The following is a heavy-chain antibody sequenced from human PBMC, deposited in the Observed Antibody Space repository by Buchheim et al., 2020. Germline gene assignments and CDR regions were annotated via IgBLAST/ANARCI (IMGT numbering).Heavy chain of an antibody. CDR3: ARGGYSYAQWELLRNSDAFDI. D-gene: IGHD1-26*01. CDR1: GGSISSGSYY. Sequence: QVQLQESGPGLVKPSQTLSLTCTVSGGSISSGSYYWSWIRQPAGKGLEWIGRIYTSGSTNYNPSLKSRVTISVDTSKNQFSLKLSSVTAADTAVYYCARGGYSYAQWELLRNSDAFDIWGQGT. V-gene: IGHV4-61*02. J-gene: IGHJ3*02. CDR2: IYTSGST.